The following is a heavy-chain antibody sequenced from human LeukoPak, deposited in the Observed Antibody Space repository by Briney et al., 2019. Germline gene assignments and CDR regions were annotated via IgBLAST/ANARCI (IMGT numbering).Heavy chain of an antibody. D-gene: IGHD5-24*01. J-gene: IGHJ4*02. CDR3: ARDPGGWGGYNFYFDY. Sequence: SETLSLTCTVSGGSISSYYWSWIRQPPGKGLEWIGYIYYSGSTNYNPSLKSRVTISVDTSKNQFSLKLSSVTAADTAVYYCARDPGGWGGYNFYFDYWGQGTLVTVSS. V-gene: IGHV4-59*01. CDR2: IYYSGST. CDR1: GGSISSYY.